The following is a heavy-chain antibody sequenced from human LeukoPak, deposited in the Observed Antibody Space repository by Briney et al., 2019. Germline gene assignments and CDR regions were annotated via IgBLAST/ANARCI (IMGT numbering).Heavy chain of an antibody. V-gene: IGHV4-59*01. CDR2: IYYSGST. CDR3: ARAGKRRFFDY. J-gene: IGHJ4*02. D-gene: IGHD1-1*01. Sequence: PSETLSLTCTVSSGSINSYYWSWIRQPPGKGLEWIGYIYYSGSTNYNPSLKSRVTISVDTSKNQFSLKLSSVTAADTAVYYCARAGKRRFFDYWGQGTLVTVSS. CDR1: SGSINSYY.